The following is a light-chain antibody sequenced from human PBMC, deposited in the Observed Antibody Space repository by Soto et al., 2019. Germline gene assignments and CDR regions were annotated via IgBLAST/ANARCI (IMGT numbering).Light chain of an antibody. V-gene: IGKV2-24*01. CDR1: QSLVHSDGNSY. CDR3: MQSTPPYS. CDR2: MIS. J-gene: IGKJ2*01. Sequence: DFVMTQTPLSSPVTLGQPASISCRSSQSLVHSDGNSYLSWLHQRPGQPPRLLTYMISNRFSGVPDRFSGSWAETAFTMKISRVEREDVGVYYCMQSTPPYSFGQGTKLESK.